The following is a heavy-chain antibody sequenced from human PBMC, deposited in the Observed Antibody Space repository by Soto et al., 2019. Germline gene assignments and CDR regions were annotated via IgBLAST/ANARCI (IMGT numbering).Heavy chain of an antibody. D-gene: IGHD6-13*01. V-gene: IGHV1-2*02. CDR2: INPNSGGT. CDR3: ARVSIAAAGRRGPHYYYGMDV. CDR1: GYTFTGYY. Sequence: QVQLVQSGAEVKKPGASVKVSCKASGYTFTGYYMHWVRQAPGQGLEWMGWINPNSGGTNYAQKFQGRVTMTRDTSISTAYMELSRLRSDDTAVYYCARVSIAAAGRRGPHYYYGMDVWGQGTTVTVSS. J-gene: IGHJ6*02.